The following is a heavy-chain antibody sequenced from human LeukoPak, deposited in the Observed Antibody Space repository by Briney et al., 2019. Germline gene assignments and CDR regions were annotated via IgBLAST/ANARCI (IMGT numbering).Heavy chain of an antibody. J-gene: IGHJ4*02. CDR1: GGSISSGGYY. CDR2: IYYSGST. Sequence: SQTLSLTCTVSGGSISSGGYYWSWIRQLPGKGREWIGYIYYSGSTYYNPSLKSRVTISVDTSKNQFSLKLSSVTAADTAVYYCATGPTTVTGFDYWGQGTLVTVSS. D-gene: IGHD4-17*01. V-gene: IGHV4-31*03. CDR3: ATGPTTVTGFDY.